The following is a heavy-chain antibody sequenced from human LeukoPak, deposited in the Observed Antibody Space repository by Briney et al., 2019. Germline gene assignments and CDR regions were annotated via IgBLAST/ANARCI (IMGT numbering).Heavy chain of an antibody. V-gene: IGHV4-30-2*01. Sequence: SETLSLTCTVSGGSISSGGYYWSWIRQPPGKGLEWIGYIYHSGSTYYNPSLKSRVTISVDRSKNQFSLKLSSVTAADTAVYYCAGGLYSSGWDIDYWGQGTLVTVSS. CDR2: IYHSGST. J-gene: IGHJ4*02. CDR3: AGGLYSSGWDIDY. D-gene: IGHD6-19*01. CDR1: GGSISSGGYY.